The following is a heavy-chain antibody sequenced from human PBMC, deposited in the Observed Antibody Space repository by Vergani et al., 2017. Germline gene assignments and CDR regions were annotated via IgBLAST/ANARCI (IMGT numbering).Heavy chain of an antibody. Sequence: VQLVESGGGLVKPGGSLRLSCAASGFTFSNFGMHWIRQAPGKGVEWLAYIGKDGINTRYRDAVKGRFTVSRDNSKDILYLQMDSLRSEDTALYYCAKYLRDSTDGLPDSWGPGTLVIVSS. CDR1: GFTFSNFG. CDR3: AKYLRDSTDGLPDS. J-gene: IGHJ4*02. D-gene: IGHD2-21*02. CDR2: IGKDGINT. V-gene: IGHV3-30*02.